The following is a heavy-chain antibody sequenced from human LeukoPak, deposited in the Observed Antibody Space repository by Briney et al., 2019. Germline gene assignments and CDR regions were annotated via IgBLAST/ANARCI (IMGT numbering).Heavy chain of an antibody. CDR1: GFTFSSYG. Sequence: GGSLRLSCAASGFTFSSYGMHWVRQAPGKGLEWVAVIWYDGSNKYYTDSVKGRFTISRDNSKNTLYLQMNSLRAEDMAVYYCARGSRVTMVQVDYWGQGTLVTVSS. D-gene: IGHD3-10*01. J-gene: IGHJ4*02. CDR2: IWYDGSNK. CDR3: ARGSRVTMVQVDY. V-gene: IGHV3-33*01.